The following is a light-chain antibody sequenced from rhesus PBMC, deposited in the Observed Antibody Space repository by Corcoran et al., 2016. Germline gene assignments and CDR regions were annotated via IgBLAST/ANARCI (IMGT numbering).Light chain of an antibody. CDR3: PQYNGSPPT. V-gene: IGKV1-66*01. Sequence: DIQMTQSPSSLSASVGDRVTITCRASQGINHYLSWYQQKRGKAPKPLISYAATLEAGVPQRFSGNGSGTDYILTIRSLQPDDIATYYCPQYNGSPPTFGGGTKVEIK. CDR1: QGINHY. J-gene: IGKJ4*01. CDR2: YAA.